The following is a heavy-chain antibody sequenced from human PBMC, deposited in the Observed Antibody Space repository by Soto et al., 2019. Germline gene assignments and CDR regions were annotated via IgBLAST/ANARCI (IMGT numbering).Heavy chain of an antibody. D-gene: IGHD6-13*01. J-gene: IGHJ6*03. CDR2: INAGNGNT. CDR1: GYTFTSYA. Sequence: ASVKVSCKASGYTFTSYAMHWVRQAPGQRLEWMGWINAGNGNTKYSQKFQGRVTITRDTSASTAYMELSSLRSEDTAVYYCARESTAAPWYYYYYYMDVWGKGTTVTVSS. V-gene: IGHV1-3*01. CDR3: ARESTAAPWYYYYYYMDV.